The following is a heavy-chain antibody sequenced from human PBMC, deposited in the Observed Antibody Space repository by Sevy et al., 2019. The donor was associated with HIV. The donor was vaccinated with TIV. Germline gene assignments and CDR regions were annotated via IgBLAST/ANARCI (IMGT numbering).Heavy chain of an antibody. J-gene: IGHJ5*02. CDR3: ARCLGGLRPWEYNWFDP. V-gene: IGHV1-18*01. CDR2: VTPYNSNK. Sequence: ASVKVSCKASGYSFASYGISWVRQAPGQGLEWMGWVTPYNSNKKYAEKLQGRVSMTTDTSTSTGYMELRSLRSDDTAVYYCARCLGGLRPWEYNWFDPWGQGTLVTVSS. D-gene: IGHD1-26*01. CDR1: GYSFASYG.